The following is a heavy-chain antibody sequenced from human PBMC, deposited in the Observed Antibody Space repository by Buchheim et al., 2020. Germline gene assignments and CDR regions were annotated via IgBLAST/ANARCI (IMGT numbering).Heavy chain of an antibody. V-gene: IGHV3-33*01. Sequence: QVQLVESGGGVVQPGRSLRLSCAASGFTFSSYGMHWVRQAPGKGLEWVAAIWYDGSNKYYADSVKGRFTISRDNSKNTLYLQMNSLRAEDTAVYYCARDDAYSASYVFDNWGQGTL. CDR2: IWYDGSNK. J-gene: IGHJ4*02. CDR1: GFTFSSYG. CDR3: ARDDAYSASYVFDN. D-gene: IGHD1-26*01.